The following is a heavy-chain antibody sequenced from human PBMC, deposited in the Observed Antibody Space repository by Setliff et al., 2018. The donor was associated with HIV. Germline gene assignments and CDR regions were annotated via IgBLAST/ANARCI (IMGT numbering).Heavy chain of an antibody. Sequence: VASVKVSCKASGYTFSYAMHWVRQAPGQRLEWMGWINAGNGNTKYSQKLQGRVTITRDTSASKAYMELSSLRSEDTAVYYCASVDCGGDCYSYNYYAMDVWGQGTTVTVSS. CDR1: GYTFSYA. V-gene: IGHV1-3*01. CDR2: INAGNGNT. CDR3: ASVDCGGDCYSYNYYAMDV. J-gene: IGHJ6*02. D-gene: IGHD2-21*02.